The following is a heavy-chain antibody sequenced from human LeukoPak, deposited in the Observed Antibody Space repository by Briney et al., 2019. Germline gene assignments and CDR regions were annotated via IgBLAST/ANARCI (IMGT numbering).Heavy chain of an antibody. CDR1: GDSISRYY. D-gene: IGHD3-10*01. J-gene: IGHJ5*02. V-gene: IGHV4-4*07. CDR3: ARDSGTTGEVKFDP. CDR2: IYNGGII. Sequence: TSETLSLTCTVSGDSISRYYWSWIRQPAGKGLEWIGRIYNGGIITYNPSLKSRVTMSIDTSNNQFSLRLRFVPAADTAVYYCARDSGTTGEVKFDPWGQGTLVTVSS.